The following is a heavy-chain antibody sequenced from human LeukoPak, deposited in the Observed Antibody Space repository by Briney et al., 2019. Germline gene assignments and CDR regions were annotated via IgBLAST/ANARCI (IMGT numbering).Heavy chain of an antibody. CDR3: AINDYSSSSYFY. CDR2: ISSGGSAI. D-gene: IGHD6-6*01. CDR1: GFTFSSYE. Sequence: PGGSLRLSCGASGFTFSSYEMNWVRQAPGKGLEWVSYISSGGSAIYYADSVKGRFTISRDNAKNSLYLQMNSLRAEDTAVYYWAINDYSSSSYFYWGQGTVVTVSS. J-gene: IGHJ4*02. V-gene: IGHV3-48*03.